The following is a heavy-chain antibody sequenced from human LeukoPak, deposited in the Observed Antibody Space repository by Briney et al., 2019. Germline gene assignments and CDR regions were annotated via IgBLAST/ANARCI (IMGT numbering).Heavy chain of an antibody. V-gene: IGHV3-15*01. D-gene: IGHD3-16*02. CDR3: TTDRSYDYVWGSYRYG. Sequence: KTGGSLRLFCAASGFTFSNAWMSWVRQAPGKGLEWVGRIKSKTDGGTTDYAAPVKGRFTISRDDSKNTLYLQMNSLKTEDTAVYYCTTDRSYDYVWGSYRYGWGQGTLVTVSS. CDR1: GFTFSNAW. CDR2: IKSKTDGGTT. J-gene: IGHJ4*02.